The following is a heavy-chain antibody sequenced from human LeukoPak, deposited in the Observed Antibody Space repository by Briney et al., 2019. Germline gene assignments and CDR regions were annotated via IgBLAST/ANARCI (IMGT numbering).Heavy chain of an antibody. J-gene: IGHJ4*02. D-gene: IGHD3-10*01. CDR2: IYYSGST. V-gene: IGHV4-39*01. CDR3: ARHFKGYYGSGFDY. CDR1: GGSISSSSYY. Sequence: SETLSLTCTVSGGSISSSSYYWGWIRQPPGKGLEWIGSIYYSGSTYYNPSLKSRVTISVDTSKNQFSLKLSSETAADTAVYYCARHFKGYYGSGFDYWGQGTLVTVSS.